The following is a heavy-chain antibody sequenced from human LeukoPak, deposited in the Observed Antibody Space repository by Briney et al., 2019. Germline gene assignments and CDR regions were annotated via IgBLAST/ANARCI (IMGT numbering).Heavy chain of an antibody. V-gene: IGHV3-30*18. J-gene: IGHJ4*02. CDR3: AKGSAERYYYGAESTPPH. D-gene: IGHD3-10*01. Sequence: PGRSLRLSCSASGFTFNRYGMHWVRQAPGKGLEWVAVISYDGSDKYYADSVKGRFTISRDNSRNTLSLQMNSLRGEDTAMYYCAKGSAERYYYGAESTPPHWGQGTLVTVSP. CDR2: ISYDGSDK. CDR1: GFTFNRYG.